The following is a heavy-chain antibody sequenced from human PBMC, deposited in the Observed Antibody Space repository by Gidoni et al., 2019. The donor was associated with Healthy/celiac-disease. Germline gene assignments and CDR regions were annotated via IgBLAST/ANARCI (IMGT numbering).Heavy chain of an antibody. J-gene: IGHJ4*02. CDR2: IKSKTDGGTT. CDR3: TTAQGNDWYFDY. D-gene: IGHD1-1*01. Sequence: EVQLVESGGGLVKPGGSLRLSCSASGFTCINAWMSWVSQSPGKGLEWVGSIKSKTDGGTTNYAAPVKGRFTISIDDSKNTLYLQMNSLKTEDTAVYYCTTAQGNDWYFDYWGQGTLVTGSS. CDR1: GFTCINAW. V-gene: IGHV3-15*01.